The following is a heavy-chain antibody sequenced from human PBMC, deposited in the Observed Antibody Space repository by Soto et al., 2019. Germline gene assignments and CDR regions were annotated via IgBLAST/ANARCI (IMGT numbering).Heavy chain of an antibody. Sequence: QVQLQESGPGLVKPSQTLSVTCSVSGDSVVRSDQYWTWIRQHPGKGLEWIGSIYLTGSTSYNPSLKSRVTTSVDRSTNQFSLNVSSVTAADTAVYYCPTDAGIASATDSWGQGTLITVSS. V-gene: IGHV4-31*02. CDR1: GDSVVRSDQY. D-gene: IGHD1-26*01. J-gene: IGHJ4*02. CDR3: PTDAGIASATDS. CDR2: IYLTGST.